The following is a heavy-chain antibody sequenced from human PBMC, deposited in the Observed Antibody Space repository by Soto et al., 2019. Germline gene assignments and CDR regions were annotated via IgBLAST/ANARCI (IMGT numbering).Heavy chain of an antibody. CDR3: ARHIPLPTSGYYDSSGSKGAFDI. V-gene: IGHV4-39*01. Sequence: QLQLQESGPGLVKPSETLSLTCTVSGGSISSSSYYWGWIRQPPGKGLEWIGSIYYSGSTYYNPSLKSRVTISVDTSKNQFSLKLSSVTAADTAVYYCARHIPLPTSGYYDSSGSKGAFDIWGQGTMVTVSS. D-gene: IGHD3-22*01. J-gene: IGHJ3*02. CDR2: IYYSGST. CDR1: GGSISSSSYY.